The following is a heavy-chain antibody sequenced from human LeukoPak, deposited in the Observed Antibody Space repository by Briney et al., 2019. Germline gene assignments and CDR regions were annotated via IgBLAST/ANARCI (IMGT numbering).Heavy chain of an antibody. J-gene: IGHJ3*02. CDR2: ISGSGGST. CDR3: AKSRVEEWPRHDAFDI. D-gene: IGHD3-3*01. V-gene: IGHV3-23*01. CDR1: GFTFSSYA. Sequence: PGGSLRLSCAASGFTFSSYAMSWVRQAPGKGLEWVSAISGSGGSTYYADSVKGRFTISRDNSKNTLYLQMNSLRAEDAAVYYCAKSRVEEWPRHDAFDIWGQGTMVTVSS.